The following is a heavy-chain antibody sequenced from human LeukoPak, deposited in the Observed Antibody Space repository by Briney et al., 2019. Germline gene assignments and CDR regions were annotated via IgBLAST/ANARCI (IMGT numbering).Heavy chain of an antibody. D-gene: IGHD3-10*01. V-gene: IGHV3-66*01. J-gene: IGHJ3*02. CDR3: ARDATMVRGIIGALDI. CDR1: GFTVGSNY. Sequence: GGSLRLSCAASGFTVGSNYMRWVRQAPGKGLEWVSVINSGGSTYYADSVKGRFTISRDTSENTLYLQMDSLRADDTAVYYCARDATMVRGIIGALDIWGQGTMVTVSS. CDR2: INSGGST.